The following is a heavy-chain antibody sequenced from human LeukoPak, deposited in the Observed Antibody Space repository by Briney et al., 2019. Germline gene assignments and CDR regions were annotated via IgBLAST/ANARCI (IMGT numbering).Heavy chain of an antibody. Sequence: PGGSLRLSCGASGFSFRSYAMTWVRQAPGKGLEWVSGITGSGSNTNYADSVKGRFTISRDNSKNTPYLQMNSLRAEDTAVYYCAKDAYSTDWYRGFDYWGQGTLVTVSS. V-gene: IGHV3-23*01. D-gene: IGHD6-19*01. J-gene: IGHJ4*02. CDR3: AKDAYSTDWYRGFDY. CDR2: ITGSGSNT. CDR1: GFSFRSYA.